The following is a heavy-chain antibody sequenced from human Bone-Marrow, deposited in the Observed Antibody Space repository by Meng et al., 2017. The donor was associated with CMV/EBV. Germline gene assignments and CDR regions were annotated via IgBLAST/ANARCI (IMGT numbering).Heavy chain of an antibody. CDR3: ARGGVPAASGY. J-gene: IGHJ4*02. Sequence: ASVKVSCKASGYTFTSYGISWVRQAPGQGLEWMGWINPNSDGTKYAQKFQGRVTMTRDTSISTAYMELSRLRPDDTAVYYCARGGVPAASGYWGQGTLVTVSS. V-gene: IGHV1-2*02. D-gene: IGHD2-2*01. CDR1: GYTFTSYG. CDR2: INPNSDGT.